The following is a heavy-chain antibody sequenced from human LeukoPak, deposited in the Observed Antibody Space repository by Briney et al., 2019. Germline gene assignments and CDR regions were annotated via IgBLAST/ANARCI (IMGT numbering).Heavy chain of an antibody. D-gene: IGHD5-18*01. CDR3: AKDDSYGYYYGMDV. CDR2: ISWNSGSI. CDR1: GFTFDDYA. J-gene: IGHJ6*02. Sequence: GGSLRLSCAASGFTFDDYAMHWVRQAPGKGLEWVSGISWNSGSIGYADSVKGRFTISRDNAKNSLYLQMNSLRAEDTALYYCAKDDSYGYYYGMDVWGQGTTVTVSS. V-gene: IGHV3-9*01.